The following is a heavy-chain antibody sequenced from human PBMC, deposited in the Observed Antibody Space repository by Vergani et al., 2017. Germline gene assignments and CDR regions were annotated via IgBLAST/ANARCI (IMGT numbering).Heavy chain of an antibody. CDR2: INGSGGST. Sequence: VQLVESGGGVVQPGRSLRLSCAASGFTFSSYAMNWVRQAPGKGLEWVSAINGSGGSTYYADSVKGRFTISRDNSKNTLNLQMNSLRAEDTAVYYCAKADRRVLRFLEWSIAAGGMDVWGQGTKVTVAS. J-gene: IGHJ6*02. CDR1: GFTFSSYA. D-gene: IGHD3-3*01. V-gene: IGHV3-23*04. CDR3: AKADRRVLRFLEWSIAAGGMDV.